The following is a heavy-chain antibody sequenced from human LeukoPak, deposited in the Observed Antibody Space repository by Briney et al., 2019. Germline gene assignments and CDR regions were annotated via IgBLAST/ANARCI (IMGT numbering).Heavy chain of an antibody. Sequence: SETLSLTCAVSGYSISSGYYWGWIRQPPGKGLEWIGSIYHSGSTYYNPSLKSRVTISVDTSKNQFSLKLSSVTAADTAVYYCARRVGAIHLFDYWGRGTLVTVSS. CDR2: IYHSGST. CDR1: GYSISSGYY. CDR3: ARRVGAIHLFDY. D-gene: IGHD1-26*01. V-gene: IGHV4-38-2*01. J-gene: IGHJ4*02.